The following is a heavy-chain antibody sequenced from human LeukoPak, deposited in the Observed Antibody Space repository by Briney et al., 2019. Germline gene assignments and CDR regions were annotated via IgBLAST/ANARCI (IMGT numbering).Heavy chain of an antibody. V-gene: IGHV3-48*04. J-gene: IGHJ4*02. CDR3: AKEGRSLQTY. CDR2: ISSTSGAV. Sequence: GGSLRLSCAASGFSFSRFGMNWVRQAPGKGLEWISHISSTSGAVYYADSVKGRFTISRDNAKNSLYLQMNSLRVEDTAVYYCAKEGRSLQTYWGQGTLVTVSS. D-gene: IGHD5-24*01. CDR1: GFSFSRFG.